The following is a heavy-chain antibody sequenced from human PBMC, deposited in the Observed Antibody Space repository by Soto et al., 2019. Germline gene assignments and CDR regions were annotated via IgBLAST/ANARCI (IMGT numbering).Heavy chain of an antibody. CDR3: AGVAGAGTRVDY. D-gene: IGHD6-19*01. V-gene: IGHV4-4*02. J-gene: IGHJ4*02. CDR1: GGSISSSNW. Sequence: QVQLQESGPGLVKPSGTLSLTCAVSGGSISSSNWWSWVRQPPGKGLEWIGEIYHSGSTNYNPSLRSRVTISVDKSTTQFSLKLGSVTAAATAVYYCAGVAGAGTRVDYWGQGTLSPSPQ. CDR2: IYHSGST.